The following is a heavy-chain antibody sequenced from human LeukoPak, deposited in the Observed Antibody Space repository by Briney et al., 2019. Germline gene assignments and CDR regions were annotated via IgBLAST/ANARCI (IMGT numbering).Heavy chain of an antibody. V-gene: IGHV1-2*02. J-gene: IGHJ4*02. CDR2: INPNSGGT. D-gene: IGHD3-10*01. Sequence: ASVKVSCKASGYTFTGYYMHWVRQAPGQGLEWMGWINPNSGGTNYAQKFQGRVTMTRDTSISTAYMELSKLRSDDTAVYYCARLPLTYYYGSGTSYFDYWGQGTLVTVSS. CDR3: ARLPLTYYYGSGTSYFDY. CDR1: GYTFTGYY.